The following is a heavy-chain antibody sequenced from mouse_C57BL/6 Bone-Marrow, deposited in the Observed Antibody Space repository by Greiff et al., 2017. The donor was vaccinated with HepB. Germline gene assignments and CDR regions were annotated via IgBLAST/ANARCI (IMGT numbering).Heavy chain of an antibody. V-gene: IGHV1-22*01. Sequence: EVKLVESGPELVKPGASVKMSCKASGYTFTDYNMHWVKQSHGKSLEWIGYINPNNGGTSYNQKFKGKATLTVNKSSSTAYMELRSLTSEDSAVYYCARRGFITTVVATDYYAMDYWGQGTSVTVSS. CDR3: ARRGFITTVVATDYYAMDY. J-gene: IGHJ4*01. D-gene: IGHD1-1*01. CDR2: INPNNGGT. CDR1: GYTFTDYN.